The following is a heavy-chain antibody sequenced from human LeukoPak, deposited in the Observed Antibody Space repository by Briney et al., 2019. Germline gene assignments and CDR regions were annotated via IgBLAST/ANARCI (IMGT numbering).Heavy chain of an antibody. J-gene: IGHJ4*02. CDR1: GYTFTRYY. CDR3: ARSSRHDY. Sequence: ASVNVSCKTSGYTFTRYYIHLVRQAPGHGLEWMGWINPNSVDTHYAQKFRGRVTMTRDTPLSTAYMEVSRLISDDTAVYYCARSSRHDYWGQGTLVTVSP. V-gene: IGHV1-2*02. CDR2: INPNSVDT.